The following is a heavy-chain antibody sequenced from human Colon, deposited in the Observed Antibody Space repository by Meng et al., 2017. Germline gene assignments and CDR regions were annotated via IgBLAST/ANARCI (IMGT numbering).Heavy chain of an antibody. CDR2: ISYDGSHS. CDR3: ARGNLMFSMIVVATNPNFDY. J-gene: IGHJ4*02. D-gene: IGHD1-26*01. V-gene: IGHV3-30*04. Sequence: GESLKISCAASGFTFSNFAMHWVRQGPGKGLEWLSFISYDGSHSYYADSVRGRFTVSRDNSKNTLYLQMNNLKAEDTAMYYCARGNLMFSMIVVATNPNFDYWGQSTLVTVSS. CDR1: GFTFSNFA.